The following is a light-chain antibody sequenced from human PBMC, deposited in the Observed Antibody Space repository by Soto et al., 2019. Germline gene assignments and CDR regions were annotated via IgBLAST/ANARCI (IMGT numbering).Light chain of an antibody. Sequence: EIVMTQSPATLSVSPGERASLSCRASQSVGSNLAWYQQTAGQAPRLLIYGASTRATGIPARFSGGGSGTEFTLTISSLQSEDFAVYSCQQYTNWPYTFGQVTKLEIK. CDR2: GAS. CDR1: QSVGSN. J-gene: IGKJ2*01. V-gene: IGKV3-15*01. CDR3: QQYTNWPYT.